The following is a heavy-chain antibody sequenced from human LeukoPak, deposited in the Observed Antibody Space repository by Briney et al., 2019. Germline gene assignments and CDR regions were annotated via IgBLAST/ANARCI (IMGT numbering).Heavy chain of an antibody. Sequence: GALRLSCAASGFTFSSYAMSWVRQAPGKGLEWVSAISGSGGSTYYADSVKGRFTISRDNSKNTLYLQMNSLRAEDTAVYYCAKSPYYYDSSDYYYLGLDYWGQGTLVTVSS. J-gene: IGHJ4*02. CDR2: ISGSGGST. D-gene: IGHD3-22*01. V-gene: IGHV3-23*01. CDR3: AKSPYYYDSSDYYYLGLDY. CDR1: GFTFSSYA.